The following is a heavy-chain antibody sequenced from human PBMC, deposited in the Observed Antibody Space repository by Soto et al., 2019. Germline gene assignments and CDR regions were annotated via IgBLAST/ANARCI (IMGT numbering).Heavy chain of an antibody. J-gene: IGHJ5*02. CDR1: GGSISGGGYY. CDR3: AKDPLYGWFDP. CDR2: ITDSGST. V-gene: IGHV4-31*03. Sequence: PSETLSLTCTVSGGSISGGGYYWSWIRQHPGKGLEWIGSITDSGSTYYNPSLKSRVTISVDTSRNQFSLNLNSVTAADTAVYYCAKDPLYGWFDPWGQGTLVTVSS. D-gene: IGHD2-2*02.